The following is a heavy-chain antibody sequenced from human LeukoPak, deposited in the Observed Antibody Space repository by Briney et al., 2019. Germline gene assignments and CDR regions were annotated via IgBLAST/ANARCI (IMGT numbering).Heavy chain of an antibody. J-gene: IGHJ5*02. CDR3: SRNPTAYNWFDP. CDR1: GFTFSSYS. Sequence: GGSLRLSCAASGFTFSSYSMNWVRQAPGRGLEWVSYISSSSSTIYYSDSVKGRFTISRDNAKNSLYLQMNSLRAEDTAVYFCSRNPTAYNWFDPWGQGTLVTVSS. D-gene: IGHD1-14*01. CDR2: ISSSSSTI. V-gene: IGHV3-48*01.